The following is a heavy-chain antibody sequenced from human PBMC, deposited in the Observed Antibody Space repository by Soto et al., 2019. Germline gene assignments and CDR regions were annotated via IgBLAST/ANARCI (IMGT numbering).Heavy chain of an antibody. CDR3: ARDRPEIVNTTAHPMVDY. D-gene: IGHD4-4*01. Sequence: EVQLVESGGGLVQPGGSLRLSCAASGFTFSSHWMHWVRQVPGKGLVWVSRIKSDGSSTDYADSVKGRFTISRDNAKNTLYMPMNSLRVEDSAVYYCARDRPEIVNTTAHPMVDYWCQVTLGTVSS. CDR1: GFTFSSHW. V-gene: IGHV3-74*01. CDR2: IKSDGSST. J-gene: IGHJ4*02.